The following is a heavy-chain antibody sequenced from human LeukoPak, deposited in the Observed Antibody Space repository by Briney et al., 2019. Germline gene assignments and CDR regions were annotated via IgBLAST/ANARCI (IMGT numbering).Heavy chain of an antibody. J-gene: IGHJ4*02. CDR1: GFTLSSYW. Sequence: GGSLRLSYAASGFTLSSYWMSWVRQAPGKGLEWVANIKQDGSEKYYVDSVKGRFTISRDNAKNSLYLQMNSLRVDDTAVYYCARDRGYSTFDYWGQGTLVTVSS. CDR3: ARDRGYSTFDY. V-gene: IGHV3-7*01. D-gene: IGHD4-23*01. CDR2: IKQDGSEK.